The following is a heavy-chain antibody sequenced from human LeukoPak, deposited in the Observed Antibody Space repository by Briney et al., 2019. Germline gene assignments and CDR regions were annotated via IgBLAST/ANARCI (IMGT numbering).Heavy chain of an antibody. CDR2: ISGNNGNT. J-gene: IGHJ4*02. V-gene: IGHV1-18*01. CDR3: VRNHYDSSGYPH. Sequence: GASVKVSCKASGYTFSTYGIGWVRQAPGQGLEWMGWISGNNGNTNYAQKFQGRVTLTADTSTSTAYMDLRSLTSDDTAVYYCVRNHYDSSGYPHWGQGTLVTVSS. CDR1: GYTFSTYG. D-gene: IGHD3-22*01.